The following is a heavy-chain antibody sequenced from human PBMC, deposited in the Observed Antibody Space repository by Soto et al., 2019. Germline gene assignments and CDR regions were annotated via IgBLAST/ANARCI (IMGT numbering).Heavy chain of an antibody. J-gene: IGHJ4*02. CDR2: ISGSGGST. CDR1: GFTFSSYA. V-gene: IGHV3-23*01. CDR3: AKDYTIFGVVNDFDY. Sequence: GGSLRLSCAASGFTFSSYAMSWVRQAPGKGLEWVSAISGSGGSTYYADSVKGRFTISRDNSKNTLYLQMNSLRAEDTAVYYCAKDYTIFGVVNDFDYWGQGTLVTVSS. D-gene: IGHD3-3*01.